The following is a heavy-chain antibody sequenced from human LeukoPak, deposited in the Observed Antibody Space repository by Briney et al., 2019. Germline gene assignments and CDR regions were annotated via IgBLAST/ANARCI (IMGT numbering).Heavy chain of an antibody. Sequence: ASVKVSCKASGYTFTSYGISWVRQAPGQGLEWMGIINPSGGSTSYAQKFQGRVTMTRDTSTSTVYMELSSLRSEDTAVYYCARDPSKGHYWGQGTLVTVSS. J-gene: IGHJ4*02. V-gene: IGHV1-46*01. CDR3: ARDPSKGHY. CDR2: INPSGGST. CDR1: GYTFTSYG.